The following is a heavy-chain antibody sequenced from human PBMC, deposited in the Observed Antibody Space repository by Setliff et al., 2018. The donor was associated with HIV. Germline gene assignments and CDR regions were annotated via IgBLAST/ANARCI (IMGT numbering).Heavy chain of an antibody. V-gene: IGHV4-34*01. CDR3: VNPSGAMGDFDS. CDR1: GGSFSGYY. CDR2: IYYHGST. Sequence: SSETLSLTCAVYGGSFSGYYWSWIRQPPGKGLEWIGTIYYHGSTYYNPSLKSRVTISIDTSKNQFSLQLTSVTAADTAVYYCVNPSGAMGDFDSWGQGTLVTVSS. D-gene: IGHD3-16*01. J-gene: IGHJ4*02.